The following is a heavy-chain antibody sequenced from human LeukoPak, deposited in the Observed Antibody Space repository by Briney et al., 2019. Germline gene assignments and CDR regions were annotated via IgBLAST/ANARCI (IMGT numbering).Heavy chain of an antibody. CDR3: AREYCSSTSCYFDY. CDR1: GFTFSRYS. V-gene: IGHV3-21*01. D-gene: IGHD2-2*01. CDR2: ISSSSSYI. Sequence: GGSLRVSCAASGFTFSRYSMNWVRQARGKGLECVSSISSSSSYIYYADSVKGRFTISRDNAKNSLSLQMNSLRAEDTAVYYCAREYCSSTSCYFDYWGQGTLVTVSS. J-gene: IGHJ4*02.